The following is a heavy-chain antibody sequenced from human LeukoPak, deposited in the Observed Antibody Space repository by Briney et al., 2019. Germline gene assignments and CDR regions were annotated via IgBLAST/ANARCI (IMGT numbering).Heavy chain of an antibody. CDR1: GFTFDDYA. J-gene: IGHJ5*02. D-gene: IGHD3/OR15-3a*01. Sequence: GGSLRLSCAASGFTFDDYAMHWVRQVPGKGLEWVSGISWNSGSTGYAGSVKGRFTMARDNTKNSLYLQMNSLTPHDTALYYCVRGNFGPAQWFDPWGQGTLVTVSS. V-gene: IGHV3-9*01. CDR2: ISWNSGST. CDR3: VRGNFGPAQWFDP.